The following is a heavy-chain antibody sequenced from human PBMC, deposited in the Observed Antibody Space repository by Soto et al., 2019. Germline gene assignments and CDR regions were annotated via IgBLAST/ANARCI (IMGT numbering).Heavy chain of an antibody. Sequence: QVKLVESGGGVVQPGRSVRLSCGASGFTFNSYGMFWVRQAPGKGLEWVAMIWYDGSNEYYADSVKGRFTISRDNSKNTLYLQMNSLRAGDTAVYYCARVSAGDTSPNYFDYWGQGTLVTVSS. CDR2: IWYDGSNE. CDR1: GFTFNSYG. CDR3: ARVSAGDTSPNYFDY. D-gene: IGHD2-21*02. J-gene: IGHJ4*02. V-gene: IGHV3-33*01.